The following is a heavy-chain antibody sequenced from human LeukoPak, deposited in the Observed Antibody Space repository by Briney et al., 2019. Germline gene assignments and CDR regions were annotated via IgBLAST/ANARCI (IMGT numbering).Heavy chain of an antibody. Sequence: GGSLRLSCAASAITFSSYAMSWVRQAPGKGLEWVSSFSVSSGSAYYADSVKGRFTISRDNSKNTFYLQMNSLRAEDTALYYCGVVPTATRGVDWGQGTLVTVSS. CDR1: AITFSSYA. J-gene: IGHJ4*02. V-gene: IGHV3-23*01. CDR2: FSVSSGSA. D-gene: IGHD2-2*01. CDR3: GVVPTATRGVD.